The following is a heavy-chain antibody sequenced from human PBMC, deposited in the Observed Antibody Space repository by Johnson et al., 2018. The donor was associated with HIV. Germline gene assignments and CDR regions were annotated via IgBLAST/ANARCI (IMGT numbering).Heavy chain of an antibody. J-gene: IGHJ3*02. D-gene: IGHD6-19*01. CDR3: AKELALYSSGYGGDAFDI. V-gene: IGHV3-66*01. Sequence: MLLVESGGGLVQPGGSLRLSCAASGFTVSSNYMSWVRQAPGKGLEWVSVIYSGGSTYYADSVKGRFTISRDNFKNTLYLQMNSLRAEDTAVYYCAKELALYSSGYGGDAFDIWGQGTMVTVSS. CDR2: IYSGGST. CDR1: GFTVSSNY.